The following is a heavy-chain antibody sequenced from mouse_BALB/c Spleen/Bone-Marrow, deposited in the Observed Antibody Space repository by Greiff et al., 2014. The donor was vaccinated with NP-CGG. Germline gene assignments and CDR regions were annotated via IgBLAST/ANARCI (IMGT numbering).Heavy chain of an antibody. CDR3: ASYHSSGYAMDY. J-gene: IGHJ4*01. Sequence: VQLKQSGPELVKPGASVKVSCKASGYTFTNYNMHWVKQSHGKSLEWIGYIDPYNGGTSYNQKFKGKATFTVDKSSNTAFMHLNSLTSEDSAVYYCASYHSSGYAMDYWGQGTSVTVSS. D-gene: IGHD3-1*01. CDR2: IDPYNGGT. V-gene: IGHV1S135*01. CDR1: GYTFTNYN.